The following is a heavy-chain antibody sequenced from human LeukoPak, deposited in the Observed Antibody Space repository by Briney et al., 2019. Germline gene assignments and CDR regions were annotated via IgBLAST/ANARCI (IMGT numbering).Heavy chain of an antibody. V-gene: IGHV3-23*01. J-gene: IGHJ4*02. CDR2: ITGSGDTT. Sequence: PGGSLRLSCAASGFIFRNYAMSWVRQAPGKGLEWVSAITGSGDTTYYADPVKGRFTISRDNCKNTLYVEMNTLRAEDTAVYYCAKWGDYDILTGYYVSDFWGQGTLVTVSS. CDR3: AKWGDYDILTGYYVSDF. CDR1: GFIFRNYA. D-gene: IGHD3-9*01.